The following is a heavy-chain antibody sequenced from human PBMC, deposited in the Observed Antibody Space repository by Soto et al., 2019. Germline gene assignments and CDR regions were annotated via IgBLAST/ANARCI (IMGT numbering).Heavy chain of an antibody. V-gene: IGHV4-31*03. CDR3: ARAVVVPAAAGYYYYYGMDV. CDR1: GGSISSGGYY. Sequence: QVQLQESGPGLVKPSQTLSLTCTVSGGSISSGGYYWSWIRQHPGKGLEWIGYIDYSGSTYYNPSLKSRVTISVDTSKNQFSLKLSSVTAADTAVYYCARAVVVPAAAGYYYYYGMDVWGQGNTVTVSS. D-gene: IGHD2-2*01. J-gene: IGHJ6*02. CDR2: IDYSGST.